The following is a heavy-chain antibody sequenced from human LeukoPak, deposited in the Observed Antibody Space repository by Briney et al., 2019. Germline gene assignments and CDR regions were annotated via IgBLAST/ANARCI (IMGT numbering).Heavy chain of an antibody. CDR3: ARGELLGFDY. D-gene: IGHD1-26*01. Sequence: PGGSLRLSCAASGFTVSSNYMSWVRQAPGKGLEWVSYISSSSSTIYYADSVKGRFTISRDNAKNSLYLQMNSLRAEDTAVYYCARGELLGFDYWGQGTLVTVPS. CDR2: ISSSSSTI. V-gene: IGHV3-48*04. CDR1: GFTVSSNY. J-gene: IGHJ4*02.